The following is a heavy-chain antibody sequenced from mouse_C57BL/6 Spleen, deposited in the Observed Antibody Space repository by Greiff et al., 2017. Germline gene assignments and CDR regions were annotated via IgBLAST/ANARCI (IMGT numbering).Heavy chain of an antibody. CDR2: IWSGGST. V-gene: IGHV2-2*01. CDR3: ARKRNGYYAKGC. J-gene: IGHJ4*01. CDR1: GFSLTSYG. Sequence: QVQLKESGPGLVLPSPSLSITCTASGFSLTSYGVHWVRQSPGKGLEWLGVIWSGGSTDYNAAFISRLSTSKDNAKSQVFFKMNRLRADDTAIYYCARKRNGYYAKGCWGQGTSVTVAS.